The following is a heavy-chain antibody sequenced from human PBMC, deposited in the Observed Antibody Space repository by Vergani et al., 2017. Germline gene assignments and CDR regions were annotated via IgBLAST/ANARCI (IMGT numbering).Heavy chain of an antibody. CDR1: GGSISSSSYY. CDR3: ARVAVVVPAADWFDP. V-gene: IGHV4-39*01. CDR2: IYYSGST. D-gene: IGHD2-2*01. J-gene: IGHJ5*02. Sequence: QLQLQESGPGLVKPSETLSLTCTVSGGSISSSSYYWDWIRQPPGKGLEWIGSIYYSGSTYYNPSLKSRVTISVDTSKNQFSLKLSSVTAADTAVYYCARVAVVVPAADWFDPWGQGTLVTVSS.